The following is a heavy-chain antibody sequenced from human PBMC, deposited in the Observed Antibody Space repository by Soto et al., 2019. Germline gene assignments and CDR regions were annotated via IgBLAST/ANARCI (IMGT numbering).Heavy chain of an antibody. CDR3: AKDLSRGYYDSSGYYPGAFDI. J-gene: IGHJ3*02. CDR1: GFAFNNYA. D-gene: IGHD3-22*01. V-gene: IGHV3-23*01. CDR2: ISDGGDNT. Sequence: GGSLRLSCAASGFAFNNYAMSWVRQAPGKGLEWVSGISDGGDNTYYADSVKGRFTISRDNAKNSLYLQMNSLRAEDTALYYCAKDLSRGYYDSSGYYPGAFDIWGQGTMVTVSS.